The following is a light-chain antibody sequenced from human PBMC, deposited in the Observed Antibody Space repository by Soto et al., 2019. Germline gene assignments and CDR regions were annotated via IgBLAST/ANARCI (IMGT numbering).Light chain of an antibody. CDR3: QQYNNWPSWT. Sequence: EIVMTQSPAALSVSPGGRVTLSCRASQSISFNLAWYQQKPGQAPRLLIYTASTRAAGIPARFSGSGSGTEFTLTIRSLQSEDSAIYYCQQYNNWPSWTFGQGTKV. V-gene: IGKV3-15*01. CDR1: QSISFN. J-gene: IGKJ1*01. CDR2: TAS.